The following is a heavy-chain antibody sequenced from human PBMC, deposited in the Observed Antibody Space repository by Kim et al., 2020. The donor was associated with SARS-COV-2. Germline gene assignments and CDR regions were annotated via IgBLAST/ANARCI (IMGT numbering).Heavy chain of an antibody. Sequence: SVKVSCKASGGTFSSYAISWVRQAPGQGLEWMGGIIPIFGTANYAQKFQGRVTITADESTSTAYMELSSLRSEDTAVYYCARSCTVTTYYYYYGMDVWGQGTTVTVSS. CDR2: IIPIFGTA. CDR1: GGTFSSYA. D-gene: IGHD4-17*01. CDR3: ARSCTVTTYYYYYGMDV. J-gene: IGHJ6*02. V-gene: IGHV1-69*13.